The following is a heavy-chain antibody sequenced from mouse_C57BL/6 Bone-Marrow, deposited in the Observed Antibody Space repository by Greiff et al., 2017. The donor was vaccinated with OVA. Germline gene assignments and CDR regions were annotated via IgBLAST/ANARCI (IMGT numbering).Heavy chain of an antibody. V-gene: IGHV1-61*01. CDR1: GYTFTSYW. CDR2: IYPSDSET. CDR3: TGTSYLEGDY. Sequence: VQLQQPGAELVRPGSSVKLSCKASGYTFTSYWMDWVKQRPGQGLEWIGNIYPSDSETHYNQTFKDRATMTVDKSTSTASMQLSRLTSEDAAVYYCTGTSYLEGDYWGQGTSGTVSS. J-gene: IGHJ4*01.